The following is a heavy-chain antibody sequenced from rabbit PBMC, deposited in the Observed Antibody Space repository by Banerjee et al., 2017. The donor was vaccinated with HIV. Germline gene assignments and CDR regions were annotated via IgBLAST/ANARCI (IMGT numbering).Heavy chain of an antibody. Sequence: QSLEESGGDLVKPGASLTLTCTASGFSFSTTYYMCWVRQAPGKGLELIACIYTDSDGTWYASWVNGRFTITRSTSLNTVTLQMTSLTAADTATYFCARVGYPGVSYGGYFRLWGPGPSSPS. CDR1: GFSFSTTYY. V-gene: IGHV1S43*01. CDR3: ARVGYPGVSYGGYFRL. CDR2: IYTDSDGT. J-gene: IGHJ4*01. D-gene: IGHD8-1*01.